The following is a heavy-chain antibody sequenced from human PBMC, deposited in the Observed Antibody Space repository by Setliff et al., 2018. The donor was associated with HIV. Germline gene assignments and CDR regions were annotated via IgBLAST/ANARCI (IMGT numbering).Heavy chain of an antibody. Sequence: ASVKVSCKTSGYMFSLYGIHWLRQAPGQNLEWMGWINTYTGNPTYAQDFTGRFVFSLDTSVSTAYLQVSSLKAEDIAVYYCARDGYYYDSSGHLAYYFDYWGQGTLVTVSS. V-gene: IGHV7-4-1*02. J-gene: IGHJ4*02. CDR2: INTYTGNP. CDR1: GYMFSLYG. D-gene: IGHD3-22*01. CDR3: ARDGYYYDSSGHLAYYFDY.